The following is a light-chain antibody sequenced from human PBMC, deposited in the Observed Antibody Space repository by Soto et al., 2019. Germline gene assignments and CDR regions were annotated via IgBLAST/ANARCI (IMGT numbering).Light chain of an antibody. V-gene: IGLV2-8*01. CDR3: SSYVGSNNPV. J-gene: IGLJ2*01. CDR2: EVN. Sequence: QSALTQPPPASGSPGQSVTLSCTGTSSDVGGYNYVSWYQQHPVKAPKLMIYEVNKRPSGVPDRFSGSKSGNTASVTVSGLQAEDESYYYCSSYVGSNNPVFGGGTKLTVL. CDR1: SSDVGGYNY.